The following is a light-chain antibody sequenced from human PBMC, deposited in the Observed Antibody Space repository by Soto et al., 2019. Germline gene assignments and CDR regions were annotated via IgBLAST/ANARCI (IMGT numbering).Light chain of an antibody. CDR1: SSNIGSNY. CDR3: CSYAGTYSWV. V-gene: IGLV1-47*01. CDR2: RNN. J-gene: IGLJ3*02. Sequence: QSVLTQPPSASGTPGQRVTISCSGSSSNIGSNYVYWYHQLPGTAPKLVIYRNNQRPSGVPDRISGSKSGNSASLTISGLQTEDEADYYCCSYAGTYSWVFGGGTQLTVL.